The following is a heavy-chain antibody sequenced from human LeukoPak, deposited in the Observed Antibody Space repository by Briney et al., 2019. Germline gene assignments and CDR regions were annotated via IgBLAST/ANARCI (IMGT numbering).Heavy chain of an antibody. CDR3: ARDKGYCSSTSCLVLDY. J-gene: IGHJ4*02. V-gene: IGHV1-2*02. Sequence: ASVKVSCKASGYTFTGYYMHWVRQAPGQGLEWRGWINPNSGGTNYAQKFQGRVTMTRDTSISTAYMELSRLRSDDTAVYYCARDKGYCSSTSCLVLDYWGQGTLVTVSS. D-gene: IGHD2-2*01. CDR1: GYTFTGYY. CDR2: INPNSGGT.